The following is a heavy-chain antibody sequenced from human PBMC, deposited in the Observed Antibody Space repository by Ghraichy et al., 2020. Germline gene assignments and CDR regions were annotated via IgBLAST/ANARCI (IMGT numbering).Heavy chain of an antibody. CDR3: ASWRLDYYDSSGYYYYYFDY. J-gene: IGHJ4*02. CDR1: GGSFSGYY. CDR2: INHSGST. D-gene: IGHD3-22*01. Sequence: SETLSLTCAVYGGSFSGYYWSWIRQPPGKGLEWIGEINHSGSTNYNPSLKSRVTISVDTSKNQFSLKLSSVTAADTAVYYCASWRLDYYDSSGYYYYYFDYWGQGTLVTVSS. V-gene: IGHV4-34*01.